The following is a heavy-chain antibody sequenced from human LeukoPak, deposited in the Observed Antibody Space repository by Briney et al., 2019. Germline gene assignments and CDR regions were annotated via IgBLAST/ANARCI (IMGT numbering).Heavy chain of an antibody. CDR1: GGSITSGDYY. CDR3: ATKSGYYYNFDY. J-gene: IGHJ4*02. CDR2: IYYSGSA. Sequence: TLSLTCTVSGGSITSGDYYCSWIRQPPGKGLEWIGYIYYSGSAYYNPSLKSRVTISLDTSKNQFSLRLSSVTAADTAVYHCATKSGYYYNFDYWGQGNLVTVSS. V-gene: IGHV4-30-4*08. D-gene: IGHD3-22*01.